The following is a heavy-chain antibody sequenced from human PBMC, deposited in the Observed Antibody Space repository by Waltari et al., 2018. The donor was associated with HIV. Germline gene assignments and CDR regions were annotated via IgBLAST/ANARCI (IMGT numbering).Heavy chain of an antibody. Sequence: QVQLQQWGAGLLKPSETLSLTCAVYGGSFSGYYWSWIRQPPGKGLEWIGEINHSGSTNYNPSLKSRVTISVDTSKNQFSLKLSSVTAADTAVYYCARGLGSGNHSQYYFDYWGQGTLVTVSS. CDR2: INHSGST. J-gene: IGHJ4*02. CDR3: ARGLGSGNHSQYYFDY. D-gene: IGHD1-26*01. CDR1: GGSFSGYY. V-gene: IGHV4-34*01.